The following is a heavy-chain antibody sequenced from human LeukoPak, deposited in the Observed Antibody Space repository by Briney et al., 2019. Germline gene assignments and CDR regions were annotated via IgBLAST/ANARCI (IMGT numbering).Heavy chain of an antibody. Sequence: SETLSLTCTVSGGSVDTIDYYWSWIRQPPGKGLEWIGHMYHTGSSIYSPSLKSRLTISVDTSKSQFSLNLSSMTAADTAVYYCTGDQGGSAHRHAFDIWGQGTLVTVSS. CDR3: TGDQGGSAHRHAFDI. D-gene: IGHD1-26*01. V-gene: IGHV4-61*08. J-gene: IGHJ3*02. CDR2: MYHTGSS. CDR1: GGSVDTIDYY.